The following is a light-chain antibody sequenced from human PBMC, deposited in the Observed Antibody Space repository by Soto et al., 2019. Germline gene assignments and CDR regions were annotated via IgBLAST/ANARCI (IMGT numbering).Light chain of an antibody. V-gene: IGKV3-20*01. CDR2: GAS. Sequence: VVLTQSPATLSLSPGERATLSCRASRHVYINALAWYQQKPGWTPTLLIFGASTRATDIPDRFSGTGSGTDFSLTINGVEPEDSAVYYCQQYGASPFTFGPGTRVEI. CDR1: RHVYINA. J-gene: IGKJ3*01. CDR3: QQYGASPFT.